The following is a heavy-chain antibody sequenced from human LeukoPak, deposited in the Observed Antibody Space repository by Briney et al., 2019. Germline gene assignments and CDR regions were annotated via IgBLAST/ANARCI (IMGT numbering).Heavy chain of an antibody. D-gene: IGHD2-15*01. J-gene: IGHJ3*02. V-gene: IGHV1-2*04. Sequence: ASVKVSCKASGYTFTGYYMHWVRQAPGQGLEWMGWINPNSGGTNYAQKFQGWVTMTRDTSISTAYMELSRLRSDDTAVYYCARIGGGGSYDAFDIWGQGTMVTVSS. CDR1: GYTFTGYY. CDR3: ARIGGGGSYDAFDI. CDR2: INPNSGGT.